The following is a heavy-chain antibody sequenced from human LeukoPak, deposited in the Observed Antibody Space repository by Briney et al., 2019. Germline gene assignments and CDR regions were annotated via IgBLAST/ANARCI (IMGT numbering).Heavy chain of an antibody. CDR1: GGSISSSSYY. D-gene: IGHD3-10*01. J-gene: IGHJ3*02. Sequence: SETLSLTCTVSGGSISSSSYYWGWIRQPPGKGLEWIGRIYYSGSTYYNPSLKSRVTISVDTSKNQFSLKLSSVTAADTAVYYCARPGTSLFGEDAFDIWGQGTMVTVSS. CDR2: IYYSGST. V-gene: IGHV4-39*01. CDR3: ARPGTSLFGEDAFDI.